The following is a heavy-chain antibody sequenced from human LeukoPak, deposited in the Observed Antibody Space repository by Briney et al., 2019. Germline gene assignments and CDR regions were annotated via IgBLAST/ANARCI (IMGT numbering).Heavy chain of an antibody. D-gene: IGHD1-1*01. V-gene: IGHV3-21*01. CDR3: ARSLTTLTYEGY. Sequence: GGSLRLSCAASGFTFSTYSMNWVRQAPGKGLEWVSSISSSSSYIDYADSVKGRFTISRDSAKNSLYLQMNSLRAEDTAIYYCARSLTTLTYEGYWGQGTLVTVSS. J-gene: IGHJ4*02. CDR1: GFTFSTYS. CDR2: ISSSSSYI.